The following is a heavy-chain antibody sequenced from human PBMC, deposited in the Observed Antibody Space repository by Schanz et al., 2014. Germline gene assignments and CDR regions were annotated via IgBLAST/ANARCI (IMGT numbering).Heavy chain of an antibody. V-gene: IGHV1-2*02. Sequence: QVPLVQSGAEMKKPGSSVKVSCKASGGTFINYGFNWVRQAPGQGLEWMGWINPNSGETNYEQKFKGRVTLTSDTSISTAFMELSGLTSDDTATYFCARARYTGYDCSGYWGQGTLLIVSS. CDR1: GGTFINYG. J-gene: IGHJ4*02. CDR3: ARARYTGYDCSGY. CDR2: INPNSGET. D-gene: IGHD5-12*01.